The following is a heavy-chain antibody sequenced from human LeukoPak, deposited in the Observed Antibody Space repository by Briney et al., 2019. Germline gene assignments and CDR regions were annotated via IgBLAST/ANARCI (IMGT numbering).Heavy chain of an antibody. D-gene: IGHD3-3*01. CDR2: IYYSGST. CDR1: GGSISSSSYC. J-gene: IGHJ3*02. Sequence: SETLSLTCTVSGGSISSSSYCWGWIRQPPGKGLEWIGSIYYSGSTYYNPSLKSRVTISVDTSKNQSSLKLSSVTAADTAVYYCARHRNAPGGYDFWSGYRLGAFDIWGQGTMVTVSS. CDR3: ARHRNAPGGYDFWSGYRLGAFDI. V-gene: IGHV4-39*01.